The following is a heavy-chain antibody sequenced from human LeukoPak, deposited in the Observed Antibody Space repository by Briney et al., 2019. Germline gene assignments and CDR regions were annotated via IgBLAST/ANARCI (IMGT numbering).Heavy chain of an antibody. CDR3: ARGGDRSFDY. D-gene: IGHD3-10*01. J-gene: IGHJ4*02. CDR1: GYSITSGYY. Sequence: PSETLSLTCTVSGYSITSGYYWGWVRQPPGKGLEWIAEIHHSGSINYNPSLKSRVTMSVDKAKNQFSLNLNSVTAADTAVYYCARGGDRSFDYWGQGTLVTVSS. CDR2: IHHSGSI. V-gene: IGHV4-38-2*02.